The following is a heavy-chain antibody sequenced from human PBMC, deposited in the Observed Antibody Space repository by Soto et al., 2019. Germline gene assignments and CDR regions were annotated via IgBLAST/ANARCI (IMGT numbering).Heavy chain of an antibody. V-gene: IGHV3-15*01. CDR3: TTDYWRDYYDSSGYLGY. Sequence: GGSLRLSCAASGFTFSNAWMSWVRQAPGKGLEWVGRIKSKTDGGTTDYAAPVKGRFTISRDDSKNTLYLQMNSLKTEDTAVYYCTTDYWRDYYDSSGYLGYWGQGTLVTVSS. J-gene: IGHJ4*02. CDR2: IKSKTDGGTT. D-gene: IGHD3-22*01. CDR1: GFTFSNAW.